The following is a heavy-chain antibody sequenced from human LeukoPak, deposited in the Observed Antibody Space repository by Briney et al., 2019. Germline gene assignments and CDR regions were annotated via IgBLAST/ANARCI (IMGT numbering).Heavy chain of an antibody. D-gene: IGHD3-22*01. J-gene: IGHJ5*02. CDR3: ARHASSVYYDSSGYYP. V-gene: IGHV4-34*01. CDR2: INHSGST. Sequence: PSETLSLTCAVYGGSFSGYYWSWIRQPPGKGLEWIGEINHSGSTNYNPSLKSRVTISVDTSKNQFSLKLSSVTAADTAVYYCARHASSVYYDSSGYYPWGQGTLVTVSS. CDR1: GGSFSGYY.